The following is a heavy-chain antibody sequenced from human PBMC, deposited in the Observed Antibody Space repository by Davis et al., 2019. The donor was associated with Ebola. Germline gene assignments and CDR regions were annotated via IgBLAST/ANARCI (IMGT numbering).Heavy chain of an antibody. V-gene: IGHV4-39*01. D-gene: IGHD2-15*01. Sequence: PSETLSLTCTVSGGSISSSSYYWGWIRQPPGKGLEWIGSIYYSGSTYYNPSLKSRVTISVDTSKNQFSLKLSSVTAADTAVYYCARNVVVVAAVRSYYYYGMDVWGQGTTVTVSS. CDR1: GGSISSSSYY. J-gene: IGHJ6*02. CDR3: ARNVVVVAAVRSYYYYGMDV. CDR2: IYYSGST.